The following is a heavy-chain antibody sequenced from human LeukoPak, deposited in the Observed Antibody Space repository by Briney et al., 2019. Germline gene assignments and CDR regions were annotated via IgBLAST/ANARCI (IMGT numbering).Heavy chain of an antibody. V-gene: IGHV3-7*01. Sequence: PGGSLRLSCAASGFTFSSYAMSWVRQAPGKGLEWVANIKQDGSEKYYVDSVKGRFTISRDNAKNSLYLQMNSLRAEDTAVYYCARDTYDYYFDYWGQGTLVTVSS. CDR2: IKQDGSEK. J-gene: IGHJ4*02. CDR3: ARDTYDYYFDY. D-gene: IGHD3-16*01. CDR1: GFTFSSYA.